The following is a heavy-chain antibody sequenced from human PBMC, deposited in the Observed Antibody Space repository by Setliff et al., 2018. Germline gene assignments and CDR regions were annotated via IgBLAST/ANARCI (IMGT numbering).Heavy chain of an antibody. V-gene: IGHV4-34*01. CDR3: ARSGYYDFWSGFLNDAFDI. J-gene: IGHJ3*02. Sequence: PSETLSLTCAVYGGSFSGYYWSWIRQPPGKGLEWIGEINHSGSTNYNPSLKSRVTISVGTSKNQFSLKLSSVTAADTAVYYCARSGYYDFWSGFLNDAFDIWGQGTMVT. CDR2: INHSGST. CDR1: GGSFSGYY. D-gene: IGHD3-3*01.